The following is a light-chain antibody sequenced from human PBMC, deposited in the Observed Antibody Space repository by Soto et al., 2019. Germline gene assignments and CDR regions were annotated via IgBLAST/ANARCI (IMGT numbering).Light chain of an antibody. Sequence: EIVSAQSPGTLSLSPGERATLSCRASQSVSSTNLAWYQQKPGQAPSLLIYGASSRATGIPDRFSGTVSGTDFTLTISRLEPEDFAVYYCQQYGSSPITFGQGTRLEIK. CDR1: QSVSSTN. J-gene: IGKJ5*01. CDR3: QQYGSSPIT. CDR2: GAS. V-gene: IGKV3-20*01.